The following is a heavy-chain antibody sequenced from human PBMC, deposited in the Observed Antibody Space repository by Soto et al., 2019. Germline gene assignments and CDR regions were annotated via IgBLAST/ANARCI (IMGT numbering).Heavy chain of an antibody. CDR2: IWYDGSNK. D-gene: IGHD3-22*01. V-gene: IGHV3-33*01. CDR1: GFTFSSYG. Sequence: GGSLRLSCAASGFTFSSYGMHWVRQAPGKGLERVAVIWYDGSNKYYADSVKGRFTISRGNSKNTLYLQMNCLRAEDTAVYYCAIASSGYRYYYGMDVWGQGTTVTVSS. J-gene: IGHJ6*02. CDR3: AIASSGYRYYYGMDV.